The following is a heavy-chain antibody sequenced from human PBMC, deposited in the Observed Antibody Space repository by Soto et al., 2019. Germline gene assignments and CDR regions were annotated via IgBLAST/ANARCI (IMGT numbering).Heavy chain of an antibody. J-gene: IGHJ5*02. Sequence: QVQLQESGPGLVKPSQTLSLTCTVSAGSISSGGYYWCWIRQLPGKGLEWIGYIYYTGNSHYNPSFQIRIPTSVNTSKNQYSLTLRSVSTADTALYYCAGMGGFSGYDLDPWGQGILVTVSS. CDR3: AGMGGFSGYDLDP. CDR1: AGSISSGGYY. CDR2: IYYTGNS. V-gene: IGHV4-31*03. D-gene: IGHD5-12*01.